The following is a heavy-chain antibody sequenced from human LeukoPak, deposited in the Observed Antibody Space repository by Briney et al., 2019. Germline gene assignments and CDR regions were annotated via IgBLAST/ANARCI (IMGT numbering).Heavy chain of an antibody. CDR2: IYYSGST. D-gene: IGHD6-19*01. CDR1: GGSISSGGYY. J-gene: IGHJ4*02. Sequence: SETLSLTCTVSGGSISSGGYYWSWIRQHPGKGLEWIGYIYYSGSTYYNPSLKSRVTISVDTPKNQFSLKLSSVTAADTAVYYCARVSAVAGYFDYWGQGTLVTVSS. CDR3: ARVSAVAGYFDY. V-gene: IGHV4-31*03.